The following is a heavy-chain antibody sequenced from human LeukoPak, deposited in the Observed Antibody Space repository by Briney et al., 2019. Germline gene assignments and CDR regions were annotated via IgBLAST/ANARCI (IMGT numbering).Heavy chain of an antibody. J-gene: IGHJ3*02. V-gene: IGHV4-38-2*02. CDR1: GYSISSGYY. D-gene: IGHD4-17*01. Sequence: SETLSLTCTVSGYSISSGYYWGWIRPPPGKGLEWIGSIYHSGSTYYNPSLKSRVTISVDTSKNQFSLKLSSVTAADTAVYYCARGDYGDYGWRAFDIWGQGTMVTVSS. CDR2: IYHSGST. CDR3: ARGDYGDYGWRAFDI.